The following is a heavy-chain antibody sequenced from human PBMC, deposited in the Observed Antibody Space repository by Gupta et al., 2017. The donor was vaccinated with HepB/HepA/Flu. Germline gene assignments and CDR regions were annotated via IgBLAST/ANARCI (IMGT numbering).Heavy chain of an antibody. Sequence: QLQLQESGPGLVKPSETLSLTCTVSGGSISSSSYYWGWIRQPPGKGLEWIGSIYYSGSTYYNPSLKSRVTISVDTSKNQFSLKLSSVTAADTAVYYCARHDHGDYGPFDYWGQGTLVTVSS. CDR3: ARHDHGDYGPFDY. J-gene: IGHJ4*02. D-gene: IGHD4-17*01. V-gene: IGHV4-39*01. CDR2: IYYSGST. CDR1: GGSISSSSYY.